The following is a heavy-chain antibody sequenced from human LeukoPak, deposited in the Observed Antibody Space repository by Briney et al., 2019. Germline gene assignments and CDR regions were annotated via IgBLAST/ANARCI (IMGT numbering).Heavy chain of an antibody. CDR3: ARRYCSSTSCYTGDY. Sequence: ASVKVSCKASGYTFTGYYMHWVRQAPGQGLEWMGWINPNSGGTNYAQKFQGRVTMTRDTSISTAYMELSRLRSDDTAVYYCARRYCSSTSCYTGDYWGQGTLVTVSS. CDR2: INPNSGGT. CDR1: GYTFTGYY. V-gene: IGHV1-2*02. D-gene: IGHD2-2*02. J-gene: IGHJ4*02.